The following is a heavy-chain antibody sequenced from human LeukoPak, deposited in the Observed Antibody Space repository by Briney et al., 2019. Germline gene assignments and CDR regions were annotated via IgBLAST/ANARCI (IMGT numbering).Heavy chain of an antibody. CDR3: ARHGGSYTFDY. Sequence: SETLSLTCTVSGGSISGYYWSWIRQPPGKGLEWIGFISYSGGTNYNPSLKSRVTISVDTSKNQFSLKLNSVTAADTAVYYCARHGGSYTFDYWGQGTLVTVSS. J-gene: IGHJ4*02. CDR1: GGSISGYY. D-gene: IGHD1-26*01. CDR2: ISYSGGT. V-gene: IGHV4-59*08.